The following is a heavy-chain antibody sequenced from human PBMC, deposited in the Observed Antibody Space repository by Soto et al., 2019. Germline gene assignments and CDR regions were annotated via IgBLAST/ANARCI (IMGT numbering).Heavy chain of an antibody. CDR2: IIPSLGRA. J-gene: IGHJ4*02. CDR1: GYTNTSYY. CDR3: AKDREADAYSSGWYR. D-gene: IGHD6-19*01. Sequence: ASVKVSCKASGYTNTSYYMHWVRQKTGQGLEWMGMIIPSLGRANYAQKFQGRVTITADTSTSTAYMELSSLRAEDTAGYYCAKDREADAYSSGWYRWGQGTLVTVSS. V-gene: IGHV1-46*01.